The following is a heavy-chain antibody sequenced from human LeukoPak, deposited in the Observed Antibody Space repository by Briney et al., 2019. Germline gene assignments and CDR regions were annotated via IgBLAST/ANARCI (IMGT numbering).Heavy chain of an antibody. CDR1: GFTFSSYG. CDR3: AKDLGGPGDFWSGYYDYYFYGMDV. V-gene: IGHV3-30*18. Sequence: GGSLRLSCAASGFTFSSYGMYWVRQAPGRGLEWVTVISYDGSNKYYADSVKGRFTISRDNSQNTLYLQMNSLRAEDTAVYFCAKDLGGPGDFWSGYYDYYFYGMDVWGQGTTVTVSS. J-gene: IGHJ6*02. D-gene: IGHD3-3*01. CDR2: ISYDGSNK.